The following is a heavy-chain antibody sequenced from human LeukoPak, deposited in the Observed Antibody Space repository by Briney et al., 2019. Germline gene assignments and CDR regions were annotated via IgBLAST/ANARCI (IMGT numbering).Heavy chain of an antibody. J-gene: IGHJ4*02. D-gene: IGHD4-17*01. V-gene: IGHV3-48*03. CDR1: GFTFNNYE. Sequence: GGSLRLSCAASGFTFNNYEMNWVRQAPGKGLEWVSYISSSGSTIYYADSVKGRFTISRDNAKNSLSLQMNSLRAEDTAVYYCARHSFGDYEFWFDYWGQGTQVTVSS. CDR2: ISSSGSTI. CDR3: ARHSFGDYEFWFDY.